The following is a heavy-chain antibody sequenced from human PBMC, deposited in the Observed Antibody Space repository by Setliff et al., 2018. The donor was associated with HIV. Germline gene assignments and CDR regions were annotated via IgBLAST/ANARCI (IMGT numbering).Heavy chain of an antibody. CDR3: ARGSIQFSD. CDR2: ISTSGTA. CDR1: GGSITSGSYS. V-gene: IGHV4-61*02. J-gene: IGHJ4*02. Sequence: SETLSLTCTVSGGSITSGSYSWTWIREPAGKGLEWIGRISTSGTAHYNPSLGSRVTISVDTSKSQFSLKLTSLTAADTAVYYCARGSIQFSDWGQGTLVTVSS. D-gene: IGHD3-3*01.